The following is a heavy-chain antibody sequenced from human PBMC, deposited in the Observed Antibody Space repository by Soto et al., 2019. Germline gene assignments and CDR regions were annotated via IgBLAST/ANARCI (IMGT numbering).Heavy chain of an antibody. CDR3: ARERSGSGYPRHFGY. V-gene: IGHV1-46*01. Sequence: QVQLVQSGAEVKKPGASVKVSCKASGYTFTSYYMHWVRQAPGQGLEWMGIINPSGGSTSYAQKFQGRVTMTRDTSTSTVDMELSSLRSDDTAVYYCARERSGSGYPRHFGYWGQGTLVTVSS. CDR2: INPSGGST. J-gene: IGHJ4*02. CDR1: GYTFTSYY. D-gene: IGHD5-12*01.